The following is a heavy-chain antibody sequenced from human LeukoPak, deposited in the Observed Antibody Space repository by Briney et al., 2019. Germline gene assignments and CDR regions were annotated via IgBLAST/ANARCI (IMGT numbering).Heavy chain of an antibody. J-gene: IGHJ2*01. CDR2: IKQDGSEK. CDR3: ARERGFGEQMAPINWYFDL. D-gene: IGHD3-10*01. CDR1: GFTFSSYW. Sequence: PGGSLRLSCAASGFTFSSYWMSWVRQAPGKGLEWVANIKQDGSEKYYVDSVKGRFTISRDNAKNSLYLQMNSLRAEDTAVYYCARERGFGEQMAPINWYFDLWGRGTLVTVSS. V-gene: IGHV3-7*01.